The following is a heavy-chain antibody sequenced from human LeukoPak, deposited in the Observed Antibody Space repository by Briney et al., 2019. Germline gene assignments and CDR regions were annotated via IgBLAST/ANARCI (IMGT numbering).Heavy chain of an antibody. D-gene: IGHD7-27*01. V-gene: IGHV4-61*01. CDR3: ARQLGPKISFDY. J-gene: IGHJ4*02. CDR1: GGSVSSGSYY. CDR2: IYYSGST. Sequence: KPSETLSLTCTVSGGSVSSGSYYWSWIRQPPGKGLEWIGYIYYSGSTNYSPSLKGRVTISVDTSKNQFSLKLSSVTAADTAVYYCARQLGPKISFDYWGQGTLVTVSS.